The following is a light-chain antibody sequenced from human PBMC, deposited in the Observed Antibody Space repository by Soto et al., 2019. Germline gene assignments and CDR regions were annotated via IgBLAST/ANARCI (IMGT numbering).Light chain of an antibody. Sequence: EIVLTQSPGTLSLSPGERATLSCRASQSVSSSYLAWYQQKPGQAPRLLIYGASSSDTGITDRFSGSGSGADFTLTISRLETEDLAVYYCQQYGSSPRAFGQGTKVEIK. CDR1: QSVSSSY. CDR2: GAS. CDR3: QQYGSSPRA. V-gene: IGKV3-20*01. J-gene: IGKJ1*01.